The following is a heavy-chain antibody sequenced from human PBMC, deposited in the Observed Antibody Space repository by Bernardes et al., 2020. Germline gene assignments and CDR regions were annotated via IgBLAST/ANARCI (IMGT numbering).Heavy chain of an antibody. CDR3: ARVTQYCSSTTCYPPGRHHGMDV. J-gene: IGHJ6*02. CDR1: GFTFSTYW. D-gene: IGHD2-2*01. CDR2: IKQDGSET. V-gene: IGHV3-7*01. Sequence: GESLSLSCAASGFTFSTYWMTWVRQAPGKGLEWMANIKQDGSETYYVDSVKGRFTISRDNAKNSLYLQMNSLRAEDTAVYYCARVTQYCSSTTCYPPGRHHGMDVWGQGTTVTVSS.